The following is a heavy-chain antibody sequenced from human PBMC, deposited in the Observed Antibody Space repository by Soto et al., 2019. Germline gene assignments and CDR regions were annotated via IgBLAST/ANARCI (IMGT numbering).Heavy chain of an antibody. Sequence: PSETLSLTCTVSGGSISSGDYYWIWIRQPPGKGLEWIGYIYYSGSTYYNPSLKSRVTISVDTSKNQFSLKLSSVTAADTAVYYCARVGDYYYYGMDVWGQGTTVTVSS. CDR2: IYYSGST. J-gene: IGHJ6*02. CDR1: GGSISSGDYY. D-gene: IGHD3-16*01. V-gene: IGHV4-30-4*01. CDR3: ARVGDYYYYGMDV.